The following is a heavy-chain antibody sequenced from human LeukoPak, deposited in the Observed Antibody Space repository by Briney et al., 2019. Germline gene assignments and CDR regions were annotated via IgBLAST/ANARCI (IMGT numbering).Heavy chain of an antibody. CDR1: GFTFSSYE. CDR3: ARGAVVVPAAMGWNYYYYYMDV. V-gene: IGHV3-48*03. CDR2: ISSSGSTI. D-gene: IGHD2-2*01. J-gene: IGHJ6*03. Sequence: GGSLRLSCAASGFTFSSYEMNWVRQAPGKGLEWVSYISSSGSTIYYADSVKGRFTISRDNAKNSLYLQMNSLRAEDTAVYYCARGAVVVPAAMGWNYYYYYMDVWGKGTTVTISS.